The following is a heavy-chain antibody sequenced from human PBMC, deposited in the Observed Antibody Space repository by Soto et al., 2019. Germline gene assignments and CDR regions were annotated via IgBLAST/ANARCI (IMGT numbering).Heavy chain of an antibody. CDR3: ATDGSYAQHV. D-gene: IGHD3-16*01. CDR1: GFTCSSTW. CDR2: INSDGSST. Sequence: GGALRLSCADSGFTCSSTWMHWGRQAPGKGLVWVSHINSDGSSTTYADSVRGRFTISRDNAKNTVYLQMNSLRAEDTAVYYCATDGSYAQHVWGQGTTVPVSS. J-gene: IGHJ6*02. V-gene: IGHV3-74*03.